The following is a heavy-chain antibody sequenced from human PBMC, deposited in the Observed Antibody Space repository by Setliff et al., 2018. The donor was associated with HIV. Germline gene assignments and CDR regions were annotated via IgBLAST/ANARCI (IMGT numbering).Heavy chain of an antibody. CDR1: GYTFTGYY. Sequence: ASVKVFCKSSGYTFTGYYMHWVRQAPGQGLEWVGWINPIDGDTKYAQKFQGRLTMTRDRSIRTAYMELTRLTYDDTAVYYCARDIVGATTYRSLWGQGTLVTVSS. J-gene: IGHJ4*02. D-gene: IGHD1-26*01. CDR2: INPIDGDT. V-gene: IGHV1-2*02. CDR3: ARDIVGATTYRSL.